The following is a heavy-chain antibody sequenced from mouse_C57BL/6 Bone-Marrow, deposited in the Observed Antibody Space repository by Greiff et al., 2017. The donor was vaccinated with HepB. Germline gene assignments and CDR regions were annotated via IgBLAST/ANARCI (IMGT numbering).Heavy chain of an antibody. V-gene: IGHV5-9-1*02. Sequence: EVKLMESGEGLVKPGGSLKLSCAASGFTFSSYAMSWVRQTPEKRLEWVAYISSGGDYIYYADTVKGRFTISRDNARNTLYLQMSSLKSEDTAMYYCTREGEDYYYYGSPWFAYWGQGTLVTVSA. CDR1: GFTFSSYA. CDR3: TREGEDYYYYGSPWFAY. CDR2: ISSGGDYI. J-gene: IGHJ3*01. D-gene: IGHD1-1*01.